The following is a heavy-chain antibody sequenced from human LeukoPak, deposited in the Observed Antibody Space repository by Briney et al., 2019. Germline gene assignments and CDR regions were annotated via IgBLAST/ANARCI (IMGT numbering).Heavy chain of an antibody. D-gene: IGHD3-9*01. CDR3: TTGNDWLVGEDY. Sequence: PGGSLRLSCAASGFTFSNAWTSWVRQAPGKGLEWVGRIKSKTDGGTTDYAAPVKGRFTISRDDSKNTLYLQMNSLKTEDTAVYYCTTGNDWLVGEDYWGQGTLVTVSS. J-gene: IGHJ4*02. CDR2: IKSKTDGGTT. V-gene: IGHV3-15*01. CDR1: GFTFSNAW.